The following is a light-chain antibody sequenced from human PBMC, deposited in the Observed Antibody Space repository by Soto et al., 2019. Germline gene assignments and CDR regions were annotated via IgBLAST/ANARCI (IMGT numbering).Light chain of an antibody. V-gene: IGKV3-20*01. Sequence: EIVLTQSPGTLSLSPGERATLSCRASQSVSCTYLAWYQQKPGQAPRLLIYGASSRATGIPDRFSGSGSGTYLTLTISRLEPEDFAVYYCQRFDISPFSFGQGTKLEIK. CDR3: QRFDISPFS. CDR2: GAS. CDR1: QSVSCTY. J-gene: IGKJ2*01.